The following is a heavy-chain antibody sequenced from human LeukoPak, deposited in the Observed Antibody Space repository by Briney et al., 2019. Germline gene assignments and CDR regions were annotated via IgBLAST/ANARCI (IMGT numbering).Heavy chain of an antibody. J-gene: IGHJ4*02. D-gene: IGHD3-3*01. CDR3: ARGNYDFWSDYSGAFDC. CDR1: GGSISSAC. V-gene: IGHV4-59*01. CDR2: IYSNGGTT. Sequence: PSETLSLTCTVSGGSISSACWSWIRQPPGKGLEWIGCIYSNGGTTNYNPSLKSRVTISVDTSRNQFSLKLSSVTAADTAVYYCARGNYDFWSDYSGAFDCWGQGTLVTVSS.